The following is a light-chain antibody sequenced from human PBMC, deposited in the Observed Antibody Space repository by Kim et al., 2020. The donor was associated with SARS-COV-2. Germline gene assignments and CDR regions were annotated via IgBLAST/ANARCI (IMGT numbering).Light chain of an antibody. Sequence: DIQMTQSPSSLSASVGDRITITCPASQGISSWLAWYQQKPEKAPKCLIYAASSLQSGVPSRFSGSGSGTDFTLTISNLQPEDFATYYCQQYDSYPRTFGQGTRVDIK. V-gene: IGKV1D-16*01. CDR3: QQYDSYPRT. CDR1: QGISSW. CDR2: AAS. J-gene: IGKJ1*01.